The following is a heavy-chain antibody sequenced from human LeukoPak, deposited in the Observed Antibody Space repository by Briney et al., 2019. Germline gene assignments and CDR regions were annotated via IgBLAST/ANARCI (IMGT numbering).Heavy chain of an antibody. Sequence: SETLSLTCTVSGGSISPYSWSWIRQPPGKGLEWIGYIYYSGSTNYNPSLKSRVTISVDTSKNQFSLKLSSVTAADTAVYYCAGAEDIVVVPNYYYYYMDVWGKGTTVTVSS. J-gene: IGHJ6*03. V-gene: IGHV4-59*01. CDR2: IYYSGST. CDR1: GGSISPYS. D-gene: IGHD2-2*01. CDR3: AGAEDIVVVPNYYYYYMDV.